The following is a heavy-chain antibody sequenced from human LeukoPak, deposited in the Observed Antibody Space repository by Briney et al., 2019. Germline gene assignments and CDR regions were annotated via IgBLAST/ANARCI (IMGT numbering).Heavy chain of an antibody. CDR3: ARGPGRYCSSTSCYSEFFDY. J-gene: IGHJ4*02. V-gene: IGHV4-34*01. CDR2: INHSGST. Sequence: PSETLSLTCAVYGGSFSGYYWSWIRQPPGKGLEWIGEINHSGSTNYNPSLKSRVTISVDTSKNQFSLKLSSVTAADTAVYYCARGPGRYCSSTSCYSEFFDYWGQGTLVTVSS. CDR1: GGSFSGYY. D-gene: IGHD2-2*02.